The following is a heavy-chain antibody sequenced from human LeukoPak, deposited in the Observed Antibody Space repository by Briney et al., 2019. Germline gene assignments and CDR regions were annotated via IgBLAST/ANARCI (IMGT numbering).Heavy chain of an antibody. J-gene: IGHJ3*02. CDR3: ARGENSDYGGNSPSFDI. CDR2: IYHSGST. D-gene: IGHD4-23*01. V-gene: IGHV4-4*02. Sequence: PSGTLSLTCAVSGGSISSSNWWSWVRQPPGKGLEWIGEIYHSGSTNYNPSLKSRVTISVDKSKNQFSLKLSSVTAADTAVYYCARGENSDYGGNSPSFDIWGQGTMVTVSS. CDR1: GGSISSSNW.